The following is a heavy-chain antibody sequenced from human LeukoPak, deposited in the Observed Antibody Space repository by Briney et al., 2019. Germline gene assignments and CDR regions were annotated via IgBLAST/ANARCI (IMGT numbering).Heavy chain of an antibody. J-gene: IGHJ4*02. CDR1: GGSISSGGYY. D-gene: IGHD6-13*01. CDR3: ARARISDIAAAGRHFDY. Sequence: PSQTLSLTCTVSGGSISSGGYYWSWIRQPPGKGLEWIGDIYHSGSTYYNPSLKSRVTISVDRSKNQFSLKLSSVTAADTAVYYCARARISDIAAAGRHFDYWGQGTLVTVSS. V-gene: IGHV4-30-2*01. CDR2: IYHSGST.